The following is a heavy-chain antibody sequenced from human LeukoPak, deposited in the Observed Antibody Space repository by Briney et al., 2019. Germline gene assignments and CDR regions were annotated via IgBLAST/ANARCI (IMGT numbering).Heavy chain of an antibody. V-gene: IGHV5-51*01. D-gene: IGHD2-21*02. Sequence: GESLKISCKGSGYSFTSYWIGWVRQMPGKGLEWMGIIYPGDSDTRYSPSFQGQVTISADKSISTAYLQWSSLKASDTAMYYCARLWGLCCGGDCPLGAFDIWGQGTMVTVSS. CDR3: ARLWGLCCGGDCPLGAFDI. CDR1: GYSFTSYW. J-gene: IGHJ3*02. CDR2: IYPGDSDT.